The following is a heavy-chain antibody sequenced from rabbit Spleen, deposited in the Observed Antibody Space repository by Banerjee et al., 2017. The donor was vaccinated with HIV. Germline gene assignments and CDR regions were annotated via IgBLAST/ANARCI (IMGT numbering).Heavy chain of an antibody. CDR3: ARDSGSSFSSYGMDL. V-gene: IGHV1S40*01. CDR1: GFSFSNNYY. CDR2: IYAGSSGNT. D-gene: IGHD8-1*01. J-gene: IGHJ6*01. Sequence: VESGGGLVKPGASLTLTCTASGFSFSNNYYMCWVRQAPGKGLEWIACIYAGSSGNTYYASWAKGRFTISKTSSTTVTLQMTSLTAADTATYFCARDSGSSFSSYGMDLWGQGTLVTVS.